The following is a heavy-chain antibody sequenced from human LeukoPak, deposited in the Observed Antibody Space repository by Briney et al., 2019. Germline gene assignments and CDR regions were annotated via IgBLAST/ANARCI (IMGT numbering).Heavy chain of an antibody. Sequence: GGSLRLSCTASGFTFSNFWMGWVRQAPGKGLEWVANIKQDETEKFYLGSVKGRFTISRDNAKNSLYLQMNSLRVEDTAVYYCARLPIFHGFRAVAGNLGMDVWGQGTTVTVSS. D-gene: IGHD6-19*01. V-gene: IGHV3-7*03. J-gene: IGHJ6*02. CDR1: GFTFSNFW. CDR3: ARLPIFHGFRAVAGNLGMDV. CDR2: IKQDETEK.